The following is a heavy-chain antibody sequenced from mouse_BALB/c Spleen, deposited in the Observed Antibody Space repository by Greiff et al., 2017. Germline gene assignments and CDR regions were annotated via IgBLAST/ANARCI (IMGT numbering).Heavy chain of an antibody. CDR2: IYPGDGDT. V-gene: IGHV1-80*01. Sequence: VKVVESGAELVRPGSSVKISCKASGYAFSSYWMNWVKQRPGQGLEWIGQIYPGDGDTNYNGKFKGKATLTADKSSSTAYMQLSSLTSEDSAVYFCARDYGSSYDFDYWGQGTTLTVSS. J-gene: IGHJ2*01. D-gene: IGHD1-1*01. CDR1: GYAFSSYW. CDR3: ARDYGSSYDFDY.